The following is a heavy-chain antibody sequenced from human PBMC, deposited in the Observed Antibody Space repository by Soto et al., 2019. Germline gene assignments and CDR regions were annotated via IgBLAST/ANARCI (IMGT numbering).Heavy chain of an antibody. CDR2: IYYTGTT. CDR3: SRERESASEH. V-gene: IGHV4-39*02. Sequence: QLQLQESGPGLVKPSETLSLTCTVSGGSISSSTYHWAWIRQPPGKGLEWIASIYYTGTTYYSPSLKSRVTISVDTSKNHFSLKLSSATAADTAVYYCSRERESASEHWGQGTLVTVSS. CDR1: GGSISSSTYH. J-gene: IGHJ4*02.